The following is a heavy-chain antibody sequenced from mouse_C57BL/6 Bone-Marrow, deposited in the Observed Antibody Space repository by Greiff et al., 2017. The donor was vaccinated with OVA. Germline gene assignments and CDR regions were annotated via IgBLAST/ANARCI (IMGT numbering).Heavy chain of an antibody. CDR2: IRSKSNNYAT. CDR3: ERRGNNAMDY. J-gene: IGHJ4*01. V-gene: IGHV10-1*01. CDR1: GYSFTTYS. D-gene: IGHD2-1*01. Sequence: EVQVVESGGGLVQPKGSLKLSCAASGYSFTTYSMNWVRQAPGQGLEWVARIRSKSNNYATYYADSMKDRFTISRDDSESMLYLKMNNLKTEDTARYYSERRGNNAMDYWGQGTTVTVSS.